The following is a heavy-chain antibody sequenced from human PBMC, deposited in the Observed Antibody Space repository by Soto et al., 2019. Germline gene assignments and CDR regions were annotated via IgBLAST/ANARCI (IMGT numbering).Heavy chain of an antibody. CDR3: ARVDHSGYFAILTAY. D-gene: IGHD3-9*01. CDR2: IYDSVNT. J-gene: IGHJ4*02. V-gene: IGHV4-31*03. CDR1: GDSLSSGGHY. Sequence: QVQLQESGPGLVKPSQTLSLTCTVSGDSLSSGGHYWSWIRQHPGKGLEWIGHIYDSVNTYYSPSLRSRVTISADMSKNQFSLSLRSVTAADTAVYYCARVDHSGYFAILTAYWGQGTLVTVSS.